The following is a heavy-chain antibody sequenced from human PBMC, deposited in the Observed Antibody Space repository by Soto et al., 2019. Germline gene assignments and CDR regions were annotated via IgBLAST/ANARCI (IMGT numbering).Heavy chain of an antibody. CDR1: GFTFSSYG. CDR3: ARDASVTGSSRAFDI. V-gene: IGHV3-21*01. Sequence: GGSLRLSCAASGFTFSSYGMIWVRQAPGKGLEWVSFISSSSTYIFYADSVKGRLTISRDNAKNSLSLQMNSLRAEDTAVYYCARDASVTGSSRAFDIWGQGTMVTVSS. J-gene: IGHJ3*02. D-gene: IGHD1-20*01. CDR2: ISSSSTYI.